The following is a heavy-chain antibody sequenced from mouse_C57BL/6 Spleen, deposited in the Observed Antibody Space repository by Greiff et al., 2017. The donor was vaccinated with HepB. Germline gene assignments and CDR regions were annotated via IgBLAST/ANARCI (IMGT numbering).Heavy chain of an antibody. Sequence: QVQLQQPGAELVKPGASVKLSCKASGYTFTSYWMQWVKQRPGQGLEWIGEIDPSDSYTNYNQKFKGKATLTVDTSSSTAYMQLSSLTSEDSAVYYCARRTGLRNFDYWGQGTTLTVSS. CDR1: GYTFTSYW. CDR3: ARRTGLRNFDY. CDR2: IDPSDSYT. J-gene: IGHJ2*01. V-gene: IGHV1-50*01.